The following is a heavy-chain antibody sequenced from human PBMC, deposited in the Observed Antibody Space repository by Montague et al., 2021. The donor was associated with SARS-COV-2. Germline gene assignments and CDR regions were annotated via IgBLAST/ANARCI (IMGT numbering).Heavy chain of an antibody. D-gene: IGHD3-3*01. J-gene: IGHJ4*02. CDR3: ARVVTIFGVGDTFDY. Sequence: TLSLTCTVSGGSISSGAYYPTWTPQHPGNALAWIGYTYYSATTYYNPSPKPRVTISVYTSKNHFSLKLSSVTSSDTAAYYCARVVTIFGVGDTFDYWGQGTLVTVSS. V-gene: IGHV4-31*03. CDR1: GGSISSGAYY. CDR2: TYYSATT.